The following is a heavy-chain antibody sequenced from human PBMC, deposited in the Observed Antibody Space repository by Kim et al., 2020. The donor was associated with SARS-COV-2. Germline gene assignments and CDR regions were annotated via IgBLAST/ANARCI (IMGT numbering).Heavy chain of an antibody. Sequence: GGSTYYADSVKGRFTICGDNSKNTLYLQMNSRRAEDTAVYYCAREGYESSWGQGTLVTVSS. D-gene: IGHD3-22*01. CDR3: AREGYESS. CDR2: GGST. J-gene: IGHJ5*02. V-gene: IGHV3-53*01.